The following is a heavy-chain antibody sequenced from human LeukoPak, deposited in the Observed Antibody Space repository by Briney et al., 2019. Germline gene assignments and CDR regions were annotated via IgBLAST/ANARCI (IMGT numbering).Heavy chain of an antibody. V-gene: IGHV5-51*01. CDR1: GYSFTSYW. D-gene: IGHD2-2*01. CDR3: ARQFVGYCSSTSCYGVMDV. J-gene: IGHJ6*03. CDR2: IYPGDSHT. Sequence: GESLKISCKGSGYSFTSYWIGWVRQMPGKGLEWMAIIYPGDSHTRYSPSFQGQVTISADKSISTAYLQWSSLKASDTAMYYCARQFVGYCSSTSCYGVMDVWGKGTTVTVSS.